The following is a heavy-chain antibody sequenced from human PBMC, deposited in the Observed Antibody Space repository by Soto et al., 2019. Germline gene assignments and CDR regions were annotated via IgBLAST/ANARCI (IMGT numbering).Heavy chain of an antibody. CDR2: ISSNGDST. J-gene: IGHJ4*02. V-gene: IGHV3-64D*06. D-gene: IGHD6-6*01. CDR3: VKTGRFGQLVPSDY. CDR1: GFTFSSYV. Sequence: PGGSLRLSCSASGFTFSSYVMYWVRQAPGKGLEFVSVISSNGDSTYYADSVKGRFTISRDNSKSTLFLQMSSLRTDDTAVYHCVKTGRFGQLVPSDYWGQGTLVTVSS.